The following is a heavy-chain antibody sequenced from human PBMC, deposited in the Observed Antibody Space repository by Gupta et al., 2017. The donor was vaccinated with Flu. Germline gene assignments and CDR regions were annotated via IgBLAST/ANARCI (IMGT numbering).Heavy chain of an antibody. V-gene: IGHV3-73*02. CDR1: GFTFSGSA. Sequence: EVQLVESGGGLVQPGGSLKRSCAASGFTFSGSAMHWVRQASGKGLEWVGRIRSKANSYATAYAASVKGRFTISRDDSKNTAYLQMNSLKTEDTAVYYCTRRRGPSFDDYWGQGTLVTVSS. J-gene: IGHJ4*02. CDR2: IRSKANSYAT. CDR3: TRRRGPSFDDY. D-gene: IGHD3-16*01.